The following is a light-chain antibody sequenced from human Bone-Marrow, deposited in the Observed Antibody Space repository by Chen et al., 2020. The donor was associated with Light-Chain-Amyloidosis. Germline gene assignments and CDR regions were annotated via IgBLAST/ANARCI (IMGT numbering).Light chain of an antibody. J-gene: IGLJ3*02. Sequence: SYVLTQPSSVSVAPGQTATIACGGNNIGSTSVHWYQQPPGQAPLLVVHDDSDRPSGIPERLSGSNSGNTATLTISRVESGDEADYYCQVWDRSSDRPVFGGGTKLTVL. V-gene: IGLV3-21*02. CDR1: NIGSTS. CDR2: DDS. CDR3: QVWDRSSDRPV.